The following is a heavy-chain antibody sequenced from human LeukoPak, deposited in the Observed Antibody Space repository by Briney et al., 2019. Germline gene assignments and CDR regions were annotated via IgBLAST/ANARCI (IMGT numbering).Heavy chain of an antibody. CDR3: ARDEVVAAPNYFGKVV. D-gene: IGHD2-15*01. J-gene: IGHJ6*02. CDR2: MNPNSGNT. V-gene: IGHV1-8*01. CDR1: GYTFTSYD. Sequence: GASVKVSCKASGYTFTSYDVNWVRQATGQGLERMGWMNPNSGNTGLAQKFQGRVTLTRDTSLSTAYMELSNLRSDDTAVYYCARDEVVAAPNYFGKVVWGQGTTVTVSS.